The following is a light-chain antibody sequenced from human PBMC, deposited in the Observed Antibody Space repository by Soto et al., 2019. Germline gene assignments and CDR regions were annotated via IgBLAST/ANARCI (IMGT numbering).Light chain of an antibody. Sequence: QSVLTQPPSVSAAPGQKVTISCSGTSSNIGDHYVSWYQQFPGAAPKLLIYDSAKRPSGIPERFSGSKYGTSATLDITGLQTGEEADYYCGTWDSSLSFVVFGGGTKLTVL. J-gene: IGLJ2*01. V-gene: IGLV1-51*01. CDR1: SSNIGDHY. CDR2: DSA. CDR3: GTWDSSLSFVV.